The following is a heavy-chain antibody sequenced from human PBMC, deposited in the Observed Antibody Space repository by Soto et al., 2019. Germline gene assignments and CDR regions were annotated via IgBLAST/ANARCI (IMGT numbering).Heavy chain of an antibody. J-gene: IGHJ2*01. D-gene: IGHD2-2*01. CDR2: IYYSGST. Sequence: SETLCVRCTGSGGTISSYCGSWIRQPPGKGLEWIGYIYYSGSTNYNPSLKSRVTISVDTSKNQFSLKLSSVTAADTALYYFARDMPNQNFYFDLWVRATLVT. CDR1: GGTISSYC. CDR3: ARDMPNQNFYFDL. V-gene: IGHV4-59*01.